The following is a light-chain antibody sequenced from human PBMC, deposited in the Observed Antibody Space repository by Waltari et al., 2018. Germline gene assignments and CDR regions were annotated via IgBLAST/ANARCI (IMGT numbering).Light chain of an antibody. CDR1: PGAVTSGHY. J-gene: IGLJ3*02. CDR2: DTS. V-gene: IGLV7-46*01. CDR3: FLLYVGARV. Sequence: QAVVTQEPSLTVSPGGTVTLTCDSSPGAVTSGHYPYWFQQQPGQAHKTLIYDTSNRQSVSTARFAGALRGCKAALTQAGAQPEDEADYYCFLLYVGARVFGGGTKLTVL.